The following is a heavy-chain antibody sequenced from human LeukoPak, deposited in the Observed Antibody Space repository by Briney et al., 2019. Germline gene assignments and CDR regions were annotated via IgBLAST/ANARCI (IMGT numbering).Heavy chain of an antibody. D-gene: IGHD7-27*01. CDR1: GFTVSSNY. CDR3: AREPPGDYYFDY. J-gene: IGHJ4*02. V-gene: IGHV3-53*01. CDR2: IYSGGST. Sequence: GGSLRLSCAASGFTVSSNYMSWVRQAPGKGLEWVSVIYSGGSTYYADSVKGRFTISRDNSKNTLYLQMNGLRAEDTAVYYCAREPPGDYYFDYWGQGTLVTVSS.